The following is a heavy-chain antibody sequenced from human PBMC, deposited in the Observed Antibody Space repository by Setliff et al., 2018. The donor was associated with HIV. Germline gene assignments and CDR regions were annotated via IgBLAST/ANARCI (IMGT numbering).Heavy chain of an antibody. D-gene: IGHD3-22*01. J-gene: IGHJ6*03. CDR3: ARAFFFDTSGYRSYYHYMDV. Sequence: SETLSLTCTVSGGSIKSSSYYWGWIRQPPGKGLEWIGSIYYSGNTYYNPSLKSRVTISVDTSRNQFSLRLSSVTAADTATYYCARAFFFDTSGYRSYYHYMDVWGKGTTVTVSS. CDR2: IYYSGNT. V-gene: IGHV4-39*07. CDR1: GGSIKSSSYY.